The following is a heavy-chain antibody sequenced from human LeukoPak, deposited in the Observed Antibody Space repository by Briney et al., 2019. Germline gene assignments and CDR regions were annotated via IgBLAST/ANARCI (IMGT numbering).Heavy chain of an antibody. V-gene: IGHV1-2*02. CDR2: INPNSGGT. CDR3: ARAFDAFDI. J-gene: IGHJ3*02. CDR1: GYTFTGYY. Sequence: AAAKVSCKASGYTFTGYYMHWGRHAPGQGLEWMGWINPNSGGTNYAQKFQGRVTTTRDTSISTASMELSRRRSDDTALYYCARAFDAFDIWGQGTMVTVSS.